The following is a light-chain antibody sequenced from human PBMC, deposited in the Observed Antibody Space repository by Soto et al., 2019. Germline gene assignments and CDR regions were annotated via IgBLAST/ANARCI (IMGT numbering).Light chain of an antibody. CDR2: EAW. CDR1: QSISNR. Sequence: DIRMTQSPSSLSASVGDRITIAGRASQSISNRLAWYQHKPGKAPKLLIYEAWTLETGVPSKFTGSGSGTEFTLSISALQPDDFAIYYCHQYNSRGSFGQGTKV. V-gene: IGKV1-5*03. CDR3: HQYNSRGS. J-gene: IGKJ1*01.